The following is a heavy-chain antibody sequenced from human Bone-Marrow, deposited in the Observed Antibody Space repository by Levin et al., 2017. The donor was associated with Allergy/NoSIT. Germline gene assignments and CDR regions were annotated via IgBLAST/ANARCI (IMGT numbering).Heavy chain of an antibody. CDR2: INPNGGGT. J-gene: IGHJ6*02. Sequence: ASVKVSCKPSGYTFTDYYMHWVRQAPGQGLEWMGRINPNGGGTAYAQKFQGRVTMTSDPSITTHYMELNRLTSDDTAVYYCARDLRHEKPPYNGYPMDVWGQGTEVTVSS. CDR3: ARDLRHEKPPYNGYPMDV. V-gene: IGHV1-2*06. CDR1: GYTFTDYY. D-gene: IGHD6-25*01.